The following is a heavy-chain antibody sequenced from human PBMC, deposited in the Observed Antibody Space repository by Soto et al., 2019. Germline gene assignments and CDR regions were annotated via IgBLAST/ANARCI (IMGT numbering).Heavy chain of an antibody. CDR3: ARDLGTTIAGPPRRETYGWLDP. V-gene: IGHV1-69*01. CDR2: IIPIIGPA. J-gene: IGHJ5*02. D-gene: IGHD3-22*01. Sequence: QMRLVQSGAEVKKPGSSVKVSCKASGDTFSNFAFSWVRRAPGQGLEWMGGIIPIIGPATYAQKFQGRLTITADQSTSTAYMELSSLGSEDTALYYCARDLGTTIAGPPRRETYGWLDPWGQGTLVTVSS. CDR1: GDTFSNFA.